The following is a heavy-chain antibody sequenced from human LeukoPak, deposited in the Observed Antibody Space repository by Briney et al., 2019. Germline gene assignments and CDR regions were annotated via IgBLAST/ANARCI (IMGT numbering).Heavy chain of an antibody. J-gene: IGHJ5*02. Sequence: GGSLRLSCAASGFTFRSYNMNWVRQAPGKGLEWVSYITGGSTTIYYADSVKGRFTISRDNAKNSLFLQMNSLRAEDTAVYYCVRQMIRFWFDPWGQGTQVTVSS. CDR2: ITGGSTTI. V-gene: IGHV3-48*04. D-gene: IGHD3-16*01. CDR3: VRQMIRFWFDP. CDR1: GFTFRSYN.